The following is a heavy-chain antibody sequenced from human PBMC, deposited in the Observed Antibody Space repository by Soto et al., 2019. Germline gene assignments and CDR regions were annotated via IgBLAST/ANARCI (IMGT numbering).Heavy chain of an antibody. CDR3: ARSRNSAVAASFYF. Sequence: QVQVVESGGGVVQPGRSLRLSCAASGFTFSRYAIHWVRQALGKGLEWVAVISRDGSNKYYVDSVKGRFTISRDNSKNTLYLQMNRLRDEDTAVYYCARSRNSAVAASFYFWGQGNLVTVAS. CDR1: GFTFSRYA. D-gene: IGHD3-10*01. V-gene: IGHV3-30*04. J-gene: IGHJ4*02. CDR2: ISRDGSNK.